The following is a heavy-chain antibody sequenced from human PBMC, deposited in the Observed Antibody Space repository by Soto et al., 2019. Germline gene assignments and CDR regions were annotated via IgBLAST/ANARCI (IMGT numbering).Heavy chain of an antibody. CDR2: INPNSGGT. D-gene: IGHD3-22*01. CDR3: ARVMYYYDSSGYFPYFDY. J-gene: IGHJ4*02. Sequence: GASVKVSCKASGYTFTGYYMHWVRQAPGQGLEWMGWINPNSGGTNYARKFQGRVTMTRDTSISTAYMELSRLRSDDTAVYYCARVMYYYDSSGYFPYFDYWGQGTLVTVSS. CDR1: GYTFTGYY. V-gene: IGHV1-2*02.